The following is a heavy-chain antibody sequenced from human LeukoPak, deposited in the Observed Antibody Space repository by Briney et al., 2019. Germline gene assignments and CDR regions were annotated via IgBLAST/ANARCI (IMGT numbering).Heavy chain of an antibody. D-gene: IGHD4/OR15-4a*01. CDR3: ARRAGAYSHPYDY. CDR1: GFTFSRNS. CDR2: ISGSGDNT. V-gene: IGHV3-23*01. J-gene: IGHJ4*02. Sequence: GGSLRLSCAASGFTFSRNSMNWVRQAPGKGLEWVSTISGSGDNTYYADSVKGRFTISRDNSKNTLYLQMNSLRAEDTAVYYCARRAGAYSHPYDYWGQGTLVTVSS.